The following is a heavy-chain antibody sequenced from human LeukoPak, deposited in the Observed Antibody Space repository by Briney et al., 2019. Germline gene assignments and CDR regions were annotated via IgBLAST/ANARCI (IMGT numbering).Heavy chain of an antibody. J-gene: IGHJ4*02. CDR2: IYHSGST. V-gene: IGHV4-30-2*01. Sequence: PSETLSLTCTVSGGSISSSSYYWGWVRQPPGKGLEWIGYIYHSGSTYYNPSLKSRVTISVDRSKNQFSLKLSSVTAADTAVYYCARGIKQYTYPYYFDYWGQGTLVTVSS. CDR3: ARGIKQYTYPYYFDY. D-gene: IGHD3-16*01. CDR1: GGSISSSSYY.